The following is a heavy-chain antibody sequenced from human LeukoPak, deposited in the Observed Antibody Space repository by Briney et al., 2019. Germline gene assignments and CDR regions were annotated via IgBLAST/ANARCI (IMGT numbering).Heavy chain of an antibody. D-gene: IGHD4-11*01. Sequence: GGSLRLSCAASGFTVSSNYMSWVRQAPGKGLEWVSVISGSGSGGSTYYADSVKGRFTISRDNSKNTLYLQMNSLRAEDTAVYYCASPPTVTTFDSWGQGTLVTVSS. CDR2: ISGSGSGGST. CDR3: ASPPTVTTFDS. CDR1: GFTVSSNY. J-gene: IGHJ4*02. V-gene: IGHV3-23*01.